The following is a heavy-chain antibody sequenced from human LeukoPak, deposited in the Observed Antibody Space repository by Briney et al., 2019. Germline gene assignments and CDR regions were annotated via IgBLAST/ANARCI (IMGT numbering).Heavy chain of an antibody. V-gene: IGHV1-18*01. D-gene: IGHD3-10*01. J-gene: IGHJ6*02. CDR1: GYTFTSYG. Sequence: ASVKVSCKASGYTFTSYGISWVRQAPGQGLEWMGWISACNGNTNYAQKLQGRVTMTTDTSTSTAYMELRSLRSDDTAVYYCARESLWFGESYGMDVWGQGTTVTVSS. CDR3: ARESLWFGESYGMDV. CDR2: ISACNGNT.